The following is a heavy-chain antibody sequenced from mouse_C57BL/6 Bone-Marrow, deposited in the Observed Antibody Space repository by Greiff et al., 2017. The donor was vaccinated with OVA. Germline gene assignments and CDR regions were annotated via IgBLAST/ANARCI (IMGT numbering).Heavy chain of an antibody. Sequence: EVKVVDSGGGLVQSGRSLRLSCATSGFTFSDFYMEWVRHAPGKGLEWIAASRNKANDYTTEYSASVKGRFIVSRDTPQSILYLQMKALRAEDTAIYYCARGPWDYWGQGTAVTVSS. CDR3: ARGPWDY. CDR1: GFTFSDFY. CDR2: SRNKANDYTT. J-gene: IGHJ4*01. V-gene: IGHV7-1*01.